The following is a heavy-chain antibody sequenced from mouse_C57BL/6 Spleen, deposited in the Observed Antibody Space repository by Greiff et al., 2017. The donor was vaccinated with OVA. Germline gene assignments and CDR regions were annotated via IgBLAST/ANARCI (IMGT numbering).Heavy chain of an antibody. J-gene: IGHJ2*01. Sequence: EVKLQESGGGLVQPKGSLKLSCAASGFSFNTYAMNWVRQAPGKGLEWVARIRSKSNNYATYYADSVKDRFTISRDDSESMLYLQMNNLKTEDTAMYYCVRQAYYYGSSTYYFDYWGQGTTLTVSS. CDR1: GFSFNTYA. CDR3: VRQAYYYGSSTYYFDY. CDR2: IRSKSNNYAT. D-gene: IGHD1-1*01. V-gene: IGHV10-1*01.